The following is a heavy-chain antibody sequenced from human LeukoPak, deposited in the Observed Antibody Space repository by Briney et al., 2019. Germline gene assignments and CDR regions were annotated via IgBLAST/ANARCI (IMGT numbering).Heavy chain of an antibody. CDR1: GGSFSGYY. CDR2: INHSGST. J-gene: IGHJ4*02. CDR3: ARRGTRELGY. V-gene: IGHV4-34*01. Sequence: SETLSLTCAVYGGSFSGYYWSWIRQPPGKGLEWMGEINHSGSTNYNPSLKSRVTISVDTSKNQFSLKLSSVTAADTAVYYCARRGTRELGYWGQGTLVTVSS. D-gene: IGHD1-26*01.